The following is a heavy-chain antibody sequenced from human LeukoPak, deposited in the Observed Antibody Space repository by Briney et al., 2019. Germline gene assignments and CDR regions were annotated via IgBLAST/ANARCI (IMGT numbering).Heavy chain of an antibody. V-gene: IGHV4-30-2*01. CDR2: TYHSGST. CDR1: TGSISSCGYS. CDR3: ARGSKGGYSSSWLYWYFDL. D-gene: IGHD6-13*01. J-gene: IGHJ2*01. Sequence: PSQTLSLTCAVSTGSISSCGYSWTWIRQPPGNGLEWIGYTYHSGSTYYNPSLKSRVTISVDRSKNQFSLKLSSVTAADTAVYYCARGSKGGYSSSWLYWYFDLWGRGTLVSVSS.